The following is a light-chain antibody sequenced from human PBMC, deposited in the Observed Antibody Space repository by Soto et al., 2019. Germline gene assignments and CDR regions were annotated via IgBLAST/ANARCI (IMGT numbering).Light chain of an antibody. CDR3: ATWDDDVSGVV. Sequence: QSVLTQPPSASGTPGQNVTISCSGSSSNIGRGFVYWYQQLPGAAPKLLMYSHNIRPSGIPDRFSASTSGTSAALAISGLRSEDEADYHCATWDDDVSGVVFGGGTKLTGL. CDR2: SHN. V-gene: IGLV1-47*02. J-gene: IGLJ2*01. CDR1: SSNIGRGF.